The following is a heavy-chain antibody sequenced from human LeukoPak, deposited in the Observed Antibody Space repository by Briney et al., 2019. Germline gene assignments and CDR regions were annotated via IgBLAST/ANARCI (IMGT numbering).Heavy chain of an antibody. CDR2: IKQDGSDK. CDR1: GFSFIDYW. J-gene: IGHJ4*02. D-gene: IGHD2-15*01. V-gene: IGHV3-7*05. Sequence: PGGSLRLTCAASGFSFIDYWMSWVRQAPGKGLEWVASIKQDGSDKVYVDSVKGRFTISRDNAKNSLFLQMKSLRAEDTAVYYCASYCISRSCDSVCDYWGQGTLVTVSS. CDR3: ASYCISRSCDSVCDY.